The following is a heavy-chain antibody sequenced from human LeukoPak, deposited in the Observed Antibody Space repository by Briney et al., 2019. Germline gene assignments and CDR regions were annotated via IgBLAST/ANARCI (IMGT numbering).Heavy chain of an antibody. CDR1: GYTFTNYD. CDR3: ARTPYDFWSGYSYYYGMDV. D-gene: IGHD3-3*01. CDR2: MNPNSGNT. V-gene: IGHV1-8*02. Sequence: ASVKVSCKASGYTFTNYDISWVRQAPGQGLEWMGWMNPNSGNTGYAQKFQGRVTMTRNTSISTAYMELSSLRSEDTAVYYCARTPYDFWSGYSYYYGMDVWGQGTTVTVSS. J-gene: IGHJ6*02.